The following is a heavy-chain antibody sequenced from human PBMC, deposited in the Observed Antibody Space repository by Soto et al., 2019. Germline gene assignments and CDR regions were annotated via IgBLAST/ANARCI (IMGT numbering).Heavy chain of an antibody. CDR1: GGSVSSGSYY. Sequence: SETLSLTCTVSGGSVSSGSYYWSWIRQPPGKGLEWIGYIYYSGSTNYNPSFKSRVTISVDTSKNQFSLKLSSVTAADTAVYYCARGVGRYFDWLPPAPYGMDVWGQGTTVTVSS. CDR2: IYYSGST. CDR3: ARGVGRYFDWLPPAPYGMDV. J-gene: IGHJ6*02. D-gene: IGHD3-9*01. V-gene: IGHV4-61*01.